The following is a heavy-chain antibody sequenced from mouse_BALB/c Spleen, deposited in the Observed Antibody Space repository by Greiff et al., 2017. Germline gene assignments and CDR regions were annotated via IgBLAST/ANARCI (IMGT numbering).Heavy chain of an antibody. CDR3: ARHGTTVVATAMDY. CDR1: GFSLTSYG. Sequence: QVQLQQSGPDLVAPSQSLSITCTVSGFSLTSYGVHWVRQPPGKGLEWLVVIWSDGSTTYNSALKSRLSISKDNSKSQVFLKMNSLQTDDTAMYYCARHGTTVVATAMDYWGQGTSVTVSS. J-gene: IGHJ4*01. D-gene: IGHD1-1*01. V-gene: IGHV2-6-2*01. CDR2: IWSDGST.